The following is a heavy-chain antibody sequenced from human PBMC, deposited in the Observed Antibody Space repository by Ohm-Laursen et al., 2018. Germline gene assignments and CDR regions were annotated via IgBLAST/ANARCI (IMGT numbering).Heavy chain of an antibody. CDR3: AKDSQYYDSSGYQD. J-gene: IGHJ4*02. CDR2: ISGSGGST. V-gene: IGHV3-23*01. Sequence: GSLRLSCTASGFTFSSYAMSWVRQAPGKGLEWVSAISGSGGSTYYADSVKGRFTISRDNSKNTLYLQMNSPRAEDTAVYYCAKDSQYYDSSGYQDWDQGTLVTVSS. D-gene: IGHD3-22*01. CDR1: GFTFSSYA.